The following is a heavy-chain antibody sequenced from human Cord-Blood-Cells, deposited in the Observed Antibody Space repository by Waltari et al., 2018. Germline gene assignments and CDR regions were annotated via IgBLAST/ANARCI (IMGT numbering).Heavy chain of an antibody. D-gene: IGHD6-13*01. CDR3: ARSPYSSSWYRWFDP. CDR2: IGPGDADT. J-gene: IGHJ5*02. CDR1: GYSFTSYW. V-gene: IGHV5-51*01. Sequence: EVQLVQSGAEVKKPGESLKISCKGSGYSFTSYWIGWVRQMPGKGLEWMGIIGPGDADTRYSPSCQSQVTISADKSISTAYLQWSSLKASDTAMYYCARSPYSSSWYRWFDPWGQGTLVTVSS.